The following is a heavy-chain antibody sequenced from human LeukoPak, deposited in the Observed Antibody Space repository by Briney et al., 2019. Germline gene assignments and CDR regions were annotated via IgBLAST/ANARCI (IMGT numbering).Heavy chain of an antibody. V-gene: IGHV1-69*05. CDR2: IIPIFGTA. CDR3: ARDRYYYGSGTADY. CDR1: GGTFSSYA. Sequence: SVKVSCKASGGTFSSYAISWVRQAPGQGLEWMGGIIPIFGTANYAQKFQGRVTITTDESTSTAYMELSSLRSEDTAVYYCARDRYYYGSGTADYWGQGTLVTVSS. J-gene: IGHJ4*02. D-gene: IGHD3-10*01.